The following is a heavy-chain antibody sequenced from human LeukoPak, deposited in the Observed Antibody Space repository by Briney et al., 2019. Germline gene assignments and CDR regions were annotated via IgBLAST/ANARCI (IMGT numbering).Heavy chain of an antibody. CDR2: ISAYNGNT. CDR1: GYTFTSYG. CDR3: ARDVYCSSTSCLDSWFDP. J-gene: IGHJ5*02. Sequence: ASVKVSCKASGYTFTSYGISWVRQAPGQGLEWMGWISAYNGNTNYAQKPQGRVTMTTDTSTSTAYMELRSLRSDDTAVYYCARDVYCSSTSCLDSWFDPWGQGTLVTVSS. V-gene: IGHV1-18*01. D-gene: IGHD2-2*01.